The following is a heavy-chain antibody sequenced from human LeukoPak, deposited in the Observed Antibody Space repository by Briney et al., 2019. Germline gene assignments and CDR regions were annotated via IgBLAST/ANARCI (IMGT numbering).Heavy chain of an antibody. CDR3: ARFTGAAPFWSGYSHPPGSFDY. V-gene: IGHV4-30-2*01. Sequence: SETLSLTCAVSGGSISSGGYSWSWIRQPPGKGLEWIGYIYHSGSTYYNPSLKSRVTISVDTSKNQFSLKLSSVTAADTAVYYCARFTGAAPFWSGYSHPPGSFDYWGQGTLVTVSS. CDR2: IYHSGST. CDR1: GGSISSGGYS. J-gene: IGHJ4*02. D-gene: IGHD3-3*01.